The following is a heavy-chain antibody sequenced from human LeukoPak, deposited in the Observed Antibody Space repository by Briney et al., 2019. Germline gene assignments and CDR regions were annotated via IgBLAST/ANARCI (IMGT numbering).Heavy chain of an antibody. CDR3: ARSGRTDSATNWFDP. J-gene: IGHJ5*02. V-gene: IGHV5-51*01. Sequence: GESLQISCQGSVSRFTSYWIGWVRQLPGKGLEWMGIIYPGDSDTRYSPSFQGQVTISADKSISTAYLQWSSLKASDTAMYYCARSGRTDSATNWFDPWGQGTLVTAS. CDR1: VSRFTSYW. CDR2: IYPGDSDT. D-gene: IGHD3-10*01.